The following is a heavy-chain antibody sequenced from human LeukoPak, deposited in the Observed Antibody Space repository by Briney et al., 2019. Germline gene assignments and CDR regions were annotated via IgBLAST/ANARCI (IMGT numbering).Heavy chain of an antibody. V-gene: IGHV3-23*01. J-gene: IGHJ1*01. CDR2: IGGSAGST. Sequence: GGSLRLSCAASGFTFSSYAMSWVRQAPGKGLEWVSAIGGSAGSTHYADSVKGRFTISRDNSKSTLYLQMNSLRAEDTVVYYCAKDPSTSWYWYFQLWGQGTLVTVSS. CDR1: GFTFSSYA. D-gene: IGHD2-8*02. CDR3: AKDPSTSWYWYFQL.